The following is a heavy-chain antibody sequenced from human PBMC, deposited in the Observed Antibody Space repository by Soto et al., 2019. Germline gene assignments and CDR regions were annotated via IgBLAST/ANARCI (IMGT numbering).Heavy chain of an antibody. CDR1: GYSISSSNW. J-gene: IGHJ4*02. V-gene: IGHV4-28*01. Sequence: PSETLSLTCAVPGYSISSSNWWGWIRQPPGKGLEWIGYIYYSGTTYYNPSLKSRVTISVDTSKNQFSLKLSSVTAADTAVYYCAALSWADGYWGQGTLVTVSS. CDR3: AALSWADGY. CDR2: IYYSGTT. D-gene: IGHD6-13*01.